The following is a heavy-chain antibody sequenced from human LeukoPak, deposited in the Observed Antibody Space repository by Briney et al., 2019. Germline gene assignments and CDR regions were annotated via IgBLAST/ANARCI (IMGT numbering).Heavy chain of an antibody. V-gene: IGHV3-23*01. Sequence: GGSLRLSCAASGFTFSSYAMSWVRQAPGKGLEWVSVTSGSGGSTYYADSVKGRFTISRDNSKNTLYLQMNSLRAEDTAVYYCAKDQSGSYYYFDYWGQGTLVTVSS. CDR1: GFTFSSYA. J-gene: IGHJ4*02. CDR3: AKDQSGSYYYFDY. D-gene: IGHD1-26*01. CDR2: TSGSGGST.